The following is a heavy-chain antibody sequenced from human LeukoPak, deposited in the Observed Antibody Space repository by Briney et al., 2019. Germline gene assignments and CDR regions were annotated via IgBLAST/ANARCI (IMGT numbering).Heavy chain of an antibody. CDR3: ARVPGIAARYYYYYYGMDV. J-gene: IGHJ6*02. Sequence: GASVKVSCEASGYTFTGYYMHWVRQAPGQGLEWMGWINPNSGGTNYAQKFQGRVTMTRDTSISTAYMELSRLRSDDTAVYYCARVPGIAARYYYYYYGMDVWGQGTTVTVSS. D-gene: IGHD6-13*01. CDR2: INPNSGGT. V-gene: IGHV1-2*02. CDR1: GYTFTGYY.